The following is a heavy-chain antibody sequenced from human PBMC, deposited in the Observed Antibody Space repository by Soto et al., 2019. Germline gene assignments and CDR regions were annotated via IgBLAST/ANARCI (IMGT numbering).Heavy chain of an antibody. CDR1: GGFFSGYY. CDR3: AREPVVVVYYYYYYMDV. V-gene: IGHV4-34*01. Sequence: SETLSLTCAVYGGFFSGYYWSWIRQPPGKGLEWIGEINHSGSTNYNPSLKSRVTISVDTSKNQFSLKLSSVTASDTAVYYCAREPVVVVYYYYYYMDVWGKGTTVTVSS. D-gene: IGHD2-15*01. J-gene: IGHJ6*03. CDR2: INHSGST.